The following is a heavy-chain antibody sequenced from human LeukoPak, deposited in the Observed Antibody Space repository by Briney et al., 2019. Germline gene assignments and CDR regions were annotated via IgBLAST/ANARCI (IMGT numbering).Heavy chain of an antibody. CDR3: AKPYDSTGYSHFDY. D-gene: IGHD3-22*01. V-gene: IGHV3-30*02. J-gene: IGHJ4*02. CDR1: GFTFSNYG. Sequence: GGSLRLSCAASGFTFSNYGMHWVRQAPGKGLERVAFIRYVGSDKYSADSVKGRFTISRDNSKNTLYLQMNSLRAEDTAVYFCAKPYDSTGYSHFDYWGQGTLVTVSS. CDR2: IRYVGSDK.